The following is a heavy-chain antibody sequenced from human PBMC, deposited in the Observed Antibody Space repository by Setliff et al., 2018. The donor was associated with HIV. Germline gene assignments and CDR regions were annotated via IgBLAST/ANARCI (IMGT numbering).Heavy chain of an antibody. J-gene: IGHJ6*03. CDR1: GGSISSHY. CDR3: NIYYYYYMDV. CDR2: IYYTGIP. V-gene: IGHV4-59*11. Sequence: NPSETLSLTCTVSGGSISSHYWSWIRQPPGKGLEWVGLIYYTGIPTYNPSLSSRVTISVDTSKNQFSLKLSSVTAADTAVYYCNIYYYYYMDVWGKGTTVTVSS.